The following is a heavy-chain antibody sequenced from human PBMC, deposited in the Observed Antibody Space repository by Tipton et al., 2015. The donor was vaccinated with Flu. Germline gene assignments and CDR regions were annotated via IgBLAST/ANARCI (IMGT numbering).Heavy chain of an antibody. J-gene: IGHJ6*03. CDR3: ARDAATGGYYYYYMDV. Sequence: SLRLSCTASGFTFGDYAMSWVRQAPGKGLEWVSSISSSSSYIYYADSVKGRFTISRDNAKNSLYLQMNSLRAEDTAVYYCARDAATGGYYYYYMDVWGKGTTVTVSS. D-gene: IGHD2-15*01. V-gene: IGHV3-21*01. CDR1: GFTFGDYA. CDR2: ISSSSSYI.